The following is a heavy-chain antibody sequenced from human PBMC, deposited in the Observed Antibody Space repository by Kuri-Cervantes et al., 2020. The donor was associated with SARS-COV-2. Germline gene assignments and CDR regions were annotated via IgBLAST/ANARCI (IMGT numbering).Heavy chain of an antibody. V-gene: IGHV3-30*04. CDR3: ARDQDDYSNYHAFDI. CDR2: ISYDGSKK. Sequence: GESLKISCAASGFTFSSYAMHWVRQAPGKGLEWVAVISYDGSKKYYAESVKGRFTISRDNSKNTLYLQMNSLRAEDTAVYYCARDQDDYSNYHAFDIWGQGTMVTVSS. CDR1: GFTFSSYA. J-gene: IGHJ3*02. D-gene: IGHD4-11*01.